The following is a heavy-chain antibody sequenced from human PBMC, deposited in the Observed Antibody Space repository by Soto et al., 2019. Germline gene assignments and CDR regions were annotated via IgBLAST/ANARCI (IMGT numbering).Heavy chain of an antibody. CDR1: GFTFKTYG. CDR3: ARKQWLTAGYLYAMEV. J-gene: IGHJ6*02. V-gene: IGHV3-30*03. Sequence: QVQLVESGGGVVQPGRSLRLSCAASGFTFKTYGMHWVRQAPGKGLEWVAVISIGGTDKYYADSVKGRFSISKDNSKSTLYPKMNTLTAEDTAVYYRARKQWLTAGYLYAMEVLGQGTTVTVSS. D-gene: IGHD6-19*01. CDR2: ISIGGTDK.